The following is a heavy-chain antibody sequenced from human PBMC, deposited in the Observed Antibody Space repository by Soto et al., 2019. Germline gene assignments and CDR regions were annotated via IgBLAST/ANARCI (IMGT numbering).Heavy chain of an antibody. CDR2: ISYDGSNK. D-gene: IGHD5-12*01. V-gene: IGHV3-30*18. CDR1: GFTFSSYG. J-gene: IGHJ6*02. CDR3: AKGSRGYDYYYGMDV. Sequence: PGGSLRLSCAASGFTFSSYGMHWVRQAPGKGLEWVAVISYDGSNKYYADSVKGRFTISRGNSKNTLYLQMNSLRAEDTAVHYCAKGSRGYDYYYGMDVWGQGTTVTVSS.